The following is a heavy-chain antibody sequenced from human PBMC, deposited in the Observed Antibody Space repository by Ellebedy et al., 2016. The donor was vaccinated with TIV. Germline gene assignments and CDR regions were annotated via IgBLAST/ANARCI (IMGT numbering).Heavy chain of an antibody. CDR3: ARDSLMYRGDGEDYWGLDS. CDR1: GFTFSSGW. D-gene: IGHD2-21*01. CDR2: IKADGSKT. Sequence: GESLKISCAASGFTFSSGWMSWVRQAPGKGLEWVANIKADGSKTYQLDSVKGRFAITRDDAKNSLYLQMNSLRPEDTAVYYRARDSLMYRGDGEDYWGLDSWGQGTLVTVSP. V-gene: IGHV3-7*03. J-gene: IGHJ4*02.